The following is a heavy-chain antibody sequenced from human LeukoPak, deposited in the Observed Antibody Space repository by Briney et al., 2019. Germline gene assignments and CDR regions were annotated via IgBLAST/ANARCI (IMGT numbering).Heavy chain of an antibody. D-gene: IGHD3-22*01. V-gene: IGHV3-23*01. CDR2: ITGSGGRT. CDR3: ARDYYDSSGSSDY. J-gene: IGHJ4*02. CDR1: GFTFSTYA. Sequence: GGSLRLSCAASGFTFSTYAMTWVRQAPGKGLEWVAVITGSGGRTDYADSVKGRFTISRDNAKNSLYLQMNSLRAEDTAVYYCARDYYDSSGSSDYWGQGTLVTVSS.